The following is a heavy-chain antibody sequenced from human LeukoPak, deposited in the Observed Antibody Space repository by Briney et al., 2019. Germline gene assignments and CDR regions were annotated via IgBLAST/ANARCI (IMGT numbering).Heavy chain of an antibody. CDR3: AKELRIAAAGTSPPFDY. Sequence: GGSLRLSCAASGFTFSSYAMSWVRQAPGKGLEWVSAISGSGGSTYYADSVKGRFTISRHNSKNTLYLQMNSLRAEDTAVYYCAKELRIAAAGTSPPFDYWGQGTLVTVSS. J-gene: IGHJ4*02. D-gene: IGHD6-13*01. CDR1: GFTFSSYA. CDR2: ISGSGGST. V-gene: IGHV3-23*01.